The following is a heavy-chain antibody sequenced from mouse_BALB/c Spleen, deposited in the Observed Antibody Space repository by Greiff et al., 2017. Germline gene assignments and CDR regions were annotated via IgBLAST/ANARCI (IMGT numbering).Heavy chain of an antibody. J-gene: IGHJ3*01. CDR3: ARHAYGNPFAY. D-gene: IGHD2-1*01. V-gene: IGHV5-12-1*01. CDR2: ISSGGGST. CDR1: GFAFSSYD. Sequence: EVKLEESGGGLVKPGGSLKLSCAASGFAFSSYDMSWVRQTPEKRLEWVAYISSGGGSTYYPDTVKGRFTISRDNAKNTLYLQMSSLKSEDTAMYYCARHAYGNPFAYWGQGTLVTVSA.